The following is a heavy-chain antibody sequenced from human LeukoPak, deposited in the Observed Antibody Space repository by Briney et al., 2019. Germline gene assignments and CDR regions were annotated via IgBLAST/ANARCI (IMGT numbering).Heavy chain of an antibody. D-gene: IGHD6-13*01. CDR2: IYPGDSDT. CDR1: GFTFSSYW. CDR3: ARGYRSSWYDWGY. Sequence: GGSLRLSCAASGFTFSSYWMTWVRQAPGKGLEWMGIIYPGDSDTRYSPSFQGQVTISADKSISTAYLQWSSLKASDTAMYYCARGYRSSWYDWGYWGQGTLVTVSS. V-gene: IGHV5-51*01. J-gene: IGHJ4*02.